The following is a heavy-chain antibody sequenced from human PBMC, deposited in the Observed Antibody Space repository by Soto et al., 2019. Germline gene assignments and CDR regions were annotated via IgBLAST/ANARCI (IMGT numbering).Heavy chain of an antibody. D-gene: IGHD3-10*01. CDR2: IHYSGST. J-gene: IGHJ4*02. V-gene: IGHV4-30-4*01. CDR3: ARVGGFGATTIDY. CDR1: GGSISSGDYY. Sequence: QVQLQESGPGLVKPSQTLSLTCTVSGGSISSGDYYWSWIRQPPGKGLEWIGYIHYSGSTYYNPSPKSRVTIAVDPSKNQFSLKLSSVPAADTAVYYCARVGGFGATTIDYWGQGTLVTVSS.